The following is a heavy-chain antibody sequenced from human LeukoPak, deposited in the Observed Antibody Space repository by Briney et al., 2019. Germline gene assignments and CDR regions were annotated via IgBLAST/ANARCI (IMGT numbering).Heavy chain of an antibody. CDR3: VRDFDWGPDY. V-gene: IGHV1-2*02. D-gene: IGHD3-9*01. Sequence: GASVKVSCKASGFTFTDHYLHWVRQVPGQGLEWMGWINGKSGATFYAQKFQGRITVTRDTSISTMYLEANSLTTDDTAVYYCVRDFDWGPDYWGQGTLVAVSS. CDR1: GFTFTDHY. CDR2: INGKSGAT. J-gene: IGHJ4*02.